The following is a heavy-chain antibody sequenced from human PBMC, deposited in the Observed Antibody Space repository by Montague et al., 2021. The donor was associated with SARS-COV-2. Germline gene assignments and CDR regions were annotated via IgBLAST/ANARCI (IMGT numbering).Heavy chain of an antibody. Sequence: PALMKPTQTLTLTCTFSGFSLSTSGMCVSWIRQPPGKALEWLTLIDWGDDKYYSTSLKTRLTISKDTSKNQVVLTMTNMDPVDTATYYCARSYGTTVVTRAFDYWGQGTLVTVSS. CDR2: IDWGDDK. CDR3: ARSYGTTVVTRAFDY. V-gene: IGHV2-70*01. CDR1: GFSLSTSGMC. J-gene: IGHJ4*02. D-gene: IGHD4-23*01.